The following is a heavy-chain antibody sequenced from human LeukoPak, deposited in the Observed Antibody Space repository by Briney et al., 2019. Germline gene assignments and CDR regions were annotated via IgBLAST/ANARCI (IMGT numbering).Heavy chain of an antibody. D-gene: IGHD1-1*01. Sequence: PSETLSLTCAVSCGSISSNNWWSWVRQPPGKGLEWIGEIYNSGSTNYNPSLKSRVTISVDKSKNQFSLKLSSVTAADTAVYYCARGTTGTTGHYYYYYYMDVWGKGTTVTISS. CDR1: CGSISSNNW. CDR3: ARGTTGTTGHYYYYYYMDV. CDR2: IYNSGST. J-gene: IGHJ6*03. V-gene: IGHV4-4*02.